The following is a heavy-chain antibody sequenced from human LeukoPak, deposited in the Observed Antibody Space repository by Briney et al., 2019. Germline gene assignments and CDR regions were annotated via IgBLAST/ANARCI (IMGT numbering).Heavy chain of an antibody. CDR1: GFTFSSYS. Sequence: GGSPRLSCAASGFTFSSYSMNWVRQAPGKGLEWVSSISSSSSYIYYADSVKGRFTISRDNAKNSLYLQMNSLRAEGTAVYYCARDLYDILTGYSSNFDYWGQGTLVTVSS. CDR3: ARDLYDILTGYSSNFDY. D-gene: IGHD3-9*01. J-gene: IGHJ4*02. V-gene: IGHV3-21*01. CDR2: ISSSSSYI.